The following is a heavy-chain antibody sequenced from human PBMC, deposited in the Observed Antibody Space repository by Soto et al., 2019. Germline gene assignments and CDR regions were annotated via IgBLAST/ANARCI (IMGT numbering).Heavy chain of an antibody. Sequence: PGESLKISCKGSGCSFTSYWIGWVRQMPGKGLEWMGIIYPGDSDTRYSPSFQGQVTISADKSISTAYLQWSSLKASDTAMYYCARSLGAIAAAGPFDPWGQGTLVTVSS. CDR1: GCSFTSYW. CDR3: ARSLGAIAAAGPFDP. D-gene: IGHD6-13*01. J-gene: IGHJ5*02. CDR2: IYPGDSDT. V-gene: IGHV5-51*01.